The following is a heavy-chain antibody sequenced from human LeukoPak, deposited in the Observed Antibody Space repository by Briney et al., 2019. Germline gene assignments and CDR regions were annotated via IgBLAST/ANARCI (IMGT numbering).Heavy chain of an antibody. CDR1: GFTFSSYA. D-gene: IGHD3-10*01. Sequence: GRSLRLSCAASGFTFSSYAMHWVRQAPGKGLEWVAVISYDGSNKYYADSVKGRFTISRDSSKNTLYLQMNSLRAEDTAVYYCAKDSVAGYWGQGTLVTVSS. CDR3: AKDSVAGY. CDR2: ISYDGSNK. J-gene: IGHJ4*02. V-gene: IGHV3-30*04.